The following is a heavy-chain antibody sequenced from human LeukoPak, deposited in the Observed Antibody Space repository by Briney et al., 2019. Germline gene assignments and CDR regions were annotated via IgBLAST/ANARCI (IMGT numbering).Heavy chain of an antibody. CDR2: IYTSGST. CDR1: GGSISSGSYY. V-gene: IGHV4-61*02. Sequence: SETLSLTCTVSGGSISSGSYYWSWIRQPAGKGLEWIGRIYTSGSTNYNPSLKSRVTMSVDTSKNQFSLKLNSVTAADTAVYYCARDRVRSHFDYWGQGTLVTVSS. J-gene: IGHJ4*02. CDR3: ARDRVRSHFDY.